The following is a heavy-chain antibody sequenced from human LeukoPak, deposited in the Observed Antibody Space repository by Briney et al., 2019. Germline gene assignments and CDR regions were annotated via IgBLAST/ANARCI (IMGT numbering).Heavy chain of an antibody. J-gene: IGHJ4*02. CDR1: GDSVSSNNAG. Sequence: SQTLSLTCAISGDSVSSNNAGWNWIRQSPSRGLEWLGRTYYRSKWYIDYAGSVKSRIIINPDTSKNQFSLQLNSVTPEDTAVYYCARGGGAFDYWGQGTLVTVSS. D-gene: IGHD3-10*01. CDR3: ARGGGAFDY. CDR2: TYYRSKWYI. V-gene: IGHV6-1*01.